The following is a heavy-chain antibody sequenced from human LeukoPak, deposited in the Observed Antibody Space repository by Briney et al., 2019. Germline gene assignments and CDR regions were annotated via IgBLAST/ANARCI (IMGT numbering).Heavy chain of an antibody. J-gene: IGHJ4*02. CDR3: ARYYDILTGYMGIDY. D-gene: IGHD3-9*01. CDR1: GVSISSSNSY. Sequence: SETLSLTCTVSGVSISSSNSYWGWIRQPPGKGLEWIGSIYYSGNTYYNASLKSRVTISVDTSKNQFSLKLSSVTAADTAVYYCARYYDILTGYMGIDYWGQGTLVTVSS. CDR2: IYYSGNT. V-gene: IGHV4-39*07.